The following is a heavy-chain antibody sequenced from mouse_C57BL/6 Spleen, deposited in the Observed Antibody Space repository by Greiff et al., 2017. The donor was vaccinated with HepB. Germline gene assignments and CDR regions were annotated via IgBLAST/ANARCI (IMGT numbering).Heavy chain of an antibody. D-gene: IGHD1-1*01. Sequence: EVKLQESGEGLVKPGGSLKLSCAASGFTFSSYAMSWVRQTPEKRLEWVAYISSGGDYIYYADTVKGRFTISRDNARNTLYLQMSSLKSEDTAMYYCTRVLREYFDVWGTGTTVTVSS. V-gene: IGHV5-9-1*02. CDR2: ISSGGDYI. CDR3: TRVLREYFDV. CDR1: GFTFSSYA. J-gene: IGHJ1*03.